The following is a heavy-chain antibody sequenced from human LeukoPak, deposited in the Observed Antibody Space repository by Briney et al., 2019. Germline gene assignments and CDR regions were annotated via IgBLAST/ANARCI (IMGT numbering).Heavy chain of an antibody. CDR1: GFTFSTYF. D-gene: IGHD3-3*01. V-gene: IGHV3-30*04. CDR3: ARDPLTIFGVVTNAFDI. CDR2: ISFDGREK. J-gene: IGHJ3*02. Sequence: GGSLRLSCAASGFTFSTYFMHWVRQAPGKGLEWVAVISFDGREKYYEDSVKGRFTISRDNSKNTLYLQMNSLRAEDTAVYYCARDPLTIFGVVTNAFDIWGQGTMVTVSS.